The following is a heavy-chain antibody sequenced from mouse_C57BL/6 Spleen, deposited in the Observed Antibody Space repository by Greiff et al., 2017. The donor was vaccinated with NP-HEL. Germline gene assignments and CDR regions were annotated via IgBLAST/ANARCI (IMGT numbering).Heavy chain of an antibody. CDR1: GYTFTSYW. Sequence: QVQLQQPGAELVKPGASVKLSCKASGYTFTSYWMHWVKQRPGQGLEWIGMIHPNSGSTNYNEKFKSKATLTVDKSSSTAYMQLSSLTSEDSAVYYCASAYSNYPAWCAYWGQGTLVTVSA. D-gene: IGHD2-5*01. CDR3: ASAYSNYPAWCAY. J-gene: IGHJ3*01. V-gene: IGHV1-64*01. CDR2: IHPNSGST.